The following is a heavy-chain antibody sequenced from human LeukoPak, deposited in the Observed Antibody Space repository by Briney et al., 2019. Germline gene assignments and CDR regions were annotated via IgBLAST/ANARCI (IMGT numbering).Heavy chain of an antibody. CDR3: ASERTLTTNWFDP. D-gene: IGHD4-17*01. CDR1: GCTFTDYY. CDR2: INPKTGGT. V-gene: IGHV1-2*02. Sequence: GASVKASCKASGCTFTDYYIHWVRRAPGQGLEWMGWINPKTGGTNYAQKFQGRVAMTRDTSISTAYMELSSLRSDDTAVYYCASERTLTTNWFDPWGQGALVTVSS. J-gene: IGHJ5*02.